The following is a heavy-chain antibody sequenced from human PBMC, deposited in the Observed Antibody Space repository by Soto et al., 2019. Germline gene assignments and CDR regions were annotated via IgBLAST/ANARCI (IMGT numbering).Heavy chain of an antibody. J-gene: IGHJ5*02. Sequence: SETLSLTCTVSGGSISSSSYYWGWIRQPPGKGLEWIGEINHSGSTNYNPSLKSRVTISVDTSKNQFSLKLSSVTAADTAVYYCASGEKYSSSWNWFDPWGQGTLVTVSS. V-gene: IGHV4-39*07. D-gene: IGHD6-13*01. CDR2: INHSGST. CDR3: ASGEKYSSSWNWFDP. CDR1: GGSISSSSYY.